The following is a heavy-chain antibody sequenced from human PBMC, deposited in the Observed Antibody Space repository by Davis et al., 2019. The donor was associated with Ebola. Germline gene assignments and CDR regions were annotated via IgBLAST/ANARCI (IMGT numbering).Heavy chain of an antibody. CDR2: IYHSGST. J-gene: IGHJ5*02. V-gene: IGHV4-30-2*01. Sequence: SETLSLTCTVSGGSISSHSWSWIRQPPGKGLEWIGYIYHSGSTYYNPSLKSRVTISVDRSKNQFSLKLSSVTAADTAVYYCARALTTVTTLWFDPWGQGTLVTVSS. CDR3: ARALTTVTTLWFDP. D-gene: IGHD4-17*01. CDR1: GGSISSHS.